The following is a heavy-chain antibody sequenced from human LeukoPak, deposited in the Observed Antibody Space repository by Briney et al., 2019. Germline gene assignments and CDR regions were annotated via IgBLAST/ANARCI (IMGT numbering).Heavy chain of an antibody. CDR3: ARHGSSYSFDC. D-gene: IGHD6-13*01. CDR1: GGSISNYY. J-gene: IGHJ4*02. Sequence: SETLSLTCTVSGGSISNYYWSWIRQPPGKGLEWIGYIYYSGSTSYNPSLTSRVTISVDTSKNQFSLKVSSVTAADTAVYYCARHGSSYSFDCWGQGTLVTVSS. V-gene: IGHV4-59*08. CDR2: IYYSGST.